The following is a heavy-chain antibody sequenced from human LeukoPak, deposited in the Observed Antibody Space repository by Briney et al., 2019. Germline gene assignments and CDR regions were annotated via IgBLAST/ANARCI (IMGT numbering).Heavy chain of an antibody. CDR1: GFTFDDYA. CDR2: ISWNSGSI. J-gene: IGHJ2*01. V-gene: IGHV3-9*01. D-gene: IGHD1-26*01. CDR3: AKDISPLSPSGSYYRRVGTRGYFDL. Sequence: PGGSLRLSCAASGFTFDDYAMHWVRQAPGKGLEWVSGISWNSGSIGYADSVKGRFTISRDNAKNSLYLQMNSLRAEDTALYYCAKDISPLSPSGSYYRRVGTRGYFDLWGRGTLVTVSS.